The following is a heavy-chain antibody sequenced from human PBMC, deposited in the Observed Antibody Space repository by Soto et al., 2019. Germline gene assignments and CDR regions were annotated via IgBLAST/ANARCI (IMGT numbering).Heavy chain of an antibody. CDR3: ARDRRYCSGGSCYSGHSYRVFDY. CDR1: GGSIRSSNW. V-gene: IGHV4-4*02. D-gene: IGHD2-15*01. J-gene: IGHJ4*02. Sequence: SETLSLTCAVSGGSIRSSNWWSFVRQPPGEGLEWIGEIYHSGSTNYNPSLKSRVTISVDKSKNQFSLKLSSVTAADTAVYYCARDRRYCSGGSCYSGHSYRVFDYWGQGTLVTVSS. CDR2: IYHSGST.